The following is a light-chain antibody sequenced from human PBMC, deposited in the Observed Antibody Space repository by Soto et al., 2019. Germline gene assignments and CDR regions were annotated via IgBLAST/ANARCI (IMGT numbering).Light chain of an antibody. J-gene: IGLJ1*01. V-gene: IGLV2-11*01. CDR3: CSYAGSDTFV. Sequence: QSALTQPRSVSGSPGQSVTISCTGTSSDVGGYNYVSWYQQHPGKAPEVIIYDVIKRPSGVPDRFSGSKSGNTASLTISGLQAEDEADYYCCSYAGSDTFVFGTGTKV. CDR2: DVI. CDR1: SSDVGGYNY.